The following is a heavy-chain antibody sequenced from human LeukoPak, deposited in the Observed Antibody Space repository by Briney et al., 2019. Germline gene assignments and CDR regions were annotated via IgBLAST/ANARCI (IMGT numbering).Heavy chain of an antibody. CDR2: VNLQGST. CDR1: GFTFDDYG. J-gene: IGHJ4*02. Sequence: GSLRLSCAASGFTFDDYGMSWVRQAPGKGLEWIGEVNLQGSTNYNPSLMGRVAISVDKSENHVSLHLTPVTAADTAVYYCAREGGPYRPLDYSGQGTLVTVSS. CDR3: AREGGPYRPLDY. V-gene: IGHV4-34*01.